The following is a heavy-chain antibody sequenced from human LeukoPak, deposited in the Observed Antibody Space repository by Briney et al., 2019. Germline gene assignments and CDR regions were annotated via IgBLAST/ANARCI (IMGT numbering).Heavy chain of an antibody. J-gene: IGHJ5*02. D-gene: IGHD3-16*01. CDR2: IYYSGST. Sequence: SETLSLTCTVSGGSVSSGSYYWRWIRQPPGKGREWIGYIYYSGSTNYNPSLKSRVTISVDTSKNQFSLKLSSVTAADTAVYYCARDLGPDENWFDPWGQGTLVTVSS. V-gene: IGHV4-61*01. CDR3: ARDLGPDENWFDP. CDR1: GGSVSSGSYY.